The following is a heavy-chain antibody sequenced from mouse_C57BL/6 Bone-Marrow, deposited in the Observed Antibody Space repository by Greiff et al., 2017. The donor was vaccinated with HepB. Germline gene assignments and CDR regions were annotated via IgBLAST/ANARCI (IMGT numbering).Heavy chain of an antibody. J-gene: IGHJ3*01. CDR1: GFTFSSYG. CDR3: ARGRINYYGSSSFAY. D-gene: IGHD1-1*01. Sequence: EVQLQESGGDLVKPGGSLKLSCAASGFTFSSYGMSWVRQTPDKRLEWVATISSGGSYTYYPDSVKGRFTISRDNAKNTLYLQMSSLKSEDTAMYYCARGRINYYGSSSFAYWGQGTLVTVSA. CDR2: ISSGGSYT. V-gene: IGHV5-6*01.